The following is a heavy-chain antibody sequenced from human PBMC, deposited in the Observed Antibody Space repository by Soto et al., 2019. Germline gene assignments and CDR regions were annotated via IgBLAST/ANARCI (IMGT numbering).Heavy chain of an antibody. CDR3: ARDYGPSGYDWGYPFDY. CDR1: GFTFSNYA. CDR2: IVGSGGGT. V-gene: IGHV3-23*01. Sequence: GGSLRLSCAASGFTFSNYAMSWVRQAPGKGLEWVSGIVGSGGGTYYAESVKGRFTISRDNSKNTLYLQVNSLGVEDTAIYYCARDYGPSGYDWGYPFDYWGQGTLVTVSS. J-gene: IGHJ4*02. D-gene: IGHD5-12*01.